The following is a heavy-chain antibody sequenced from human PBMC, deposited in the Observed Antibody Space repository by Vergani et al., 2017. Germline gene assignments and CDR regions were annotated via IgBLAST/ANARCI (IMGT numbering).Heavy chain of an antibody. Sequence: QVQLVQSGAEVKKPGASVKVSCKVSGYTLTELSMHWVRQAPGKGLEWMGGFDPEDGETIYAQTFQGRVTMTEDTTTDTAYMEPSSLRSEDTAVYYCATVSRVVRGVIITYYYYGMDGGREGSTVTVSS. CDR2: FDPEDGET. CDR3: ATVSRVVRGVIITYYYYGMDG. V-gene: IGHV1-24*01. J-gene: IGHJ6*01. CDR1: GYTLTELS. D-gene: IGHD3-10*01.